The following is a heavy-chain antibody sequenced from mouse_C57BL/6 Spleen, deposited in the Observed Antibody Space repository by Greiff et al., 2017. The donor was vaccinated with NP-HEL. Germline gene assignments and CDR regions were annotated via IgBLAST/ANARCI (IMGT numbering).Heavy chain of an antibody. Sequence: QVQLQQPGAELVKPGASVKLSCKASGYTFTSYWMQWVKQRPGQGLEWIGEIDPSDSYTNYNQKFKGKATLTVDTSSSTAYMQLSSLTSEDSAVYYCARGDYYYGSFAYWGQGTLVTVSA. D-gene: IGHD1-1*01. CDR3: ARGDYYYGSFAY. J-gene: IGHJ3*01. CDR1: GYTFTSYW. CDR2: IDPSDSYT. V-gene: IGHV1-50*01.